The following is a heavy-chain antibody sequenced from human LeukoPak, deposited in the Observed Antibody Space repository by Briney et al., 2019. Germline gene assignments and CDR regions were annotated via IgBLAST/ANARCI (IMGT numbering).Heavy chain of an antibody. CDR2: INHGGGT. CDR1: GGSFSDYF. J-gene: IGHJ6*03. V-gene: IGHV4-34*01. Sequence: PSETLSLTCAVYGGSFSDYFWNWIRQTPGKGLEWIGEINHGGGTNYNPSLKSRATISVDTSKKQFSLNLTSVTAADTAVYYCAREGRALGMGYYYYMDVWGKGTTVTVSS. D-gene: IGHD7-27*01. CDR3: AREGRALGMGYYYYMDV.